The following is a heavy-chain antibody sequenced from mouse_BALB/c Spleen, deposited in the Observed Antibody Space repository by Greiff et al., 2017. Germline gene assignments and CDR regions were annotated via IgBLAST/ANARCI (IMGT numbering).Heavy chain of an antibody. CDR1: GFTFTDYY. J-gene: IGHJ1*01. CDR3: ARDYYGGYFDV. V-gene: IGHV7-3*02. Sequence: EVHLVESGGGLVQPGGSLRLSCATSGFTFTDYYMSWVRQPPGKALEWLGFIRNKANGYTTEYSASVKGRFTISRDNSQSILYLQMNTLRAEDSATYYCARDYYGGYFDVWGAGTTVTVSS. D-gene: IGHD1-1*01. CDR2: IRNKANGYTT.